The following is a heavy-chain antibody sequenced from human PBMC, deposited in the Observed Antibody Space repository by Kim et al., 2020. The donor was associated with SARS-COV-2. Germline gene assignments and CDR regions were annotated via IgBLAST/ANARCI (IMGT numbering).Heavy chain of an antibody. V-gene: IGHV3-21*06. Sequence: DSVKGRFTISRDNPNNIMFLQLESLRTEDTAVYYCAREGQSSGRAGTFDVWGQGTLVTVSS. CDR3: AREGQSSGRAGTFDV. D-gene: IGHD1-1*01. J-gene: IGHJ3*01.